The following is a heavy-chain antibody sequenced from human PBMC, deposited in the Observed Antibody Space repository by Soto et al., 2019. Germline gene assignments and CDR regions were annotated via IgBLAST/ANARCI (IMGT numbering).Heavy chain of an antibody. CDR3: ARIPGVRNWDYPSLGYFDY. Sequence: QVQLVQSGAEVKKPGASVRVSCKASGGVLSNYAMNWVRQAPGQGLEWMGGIIPLFGTTDYAQKFQGRLTITADQTADQSTATIYMELSSLRSDDTAVYYCARIPGVRNWDYPSLGYFDYWGQGTLVTVSS. D-gene: IGHD2-2*03. CDR1: GGVLSNYA. J-gene: IGHJ4*02. V-gene: IGHV1-69*01. CDR2: IIPLFGTT.